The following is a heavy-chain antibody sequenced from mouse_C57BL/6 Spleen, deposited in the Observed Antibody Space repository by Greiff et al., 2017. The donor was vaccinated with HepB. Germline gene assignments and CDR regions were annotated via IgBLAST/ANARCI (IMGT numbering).Heavy chain of an antibody. D-gene: IGHD1-1*01. V-gene: IGHV1-22*01. CDR1: GYTFTDYN. Sequence: EVQLQQSGPELVKPGASVKMSCKASGYTFTDYNMHWVKQSHGKSLEWIGYINPNNGGTSYNQKFKGKATLTVNKSSSTAYMELRSLTSEDSAVYSCARSRGYGSSFDYWGQGTTLTVSS. J-gene: IGHJ2*01. CDR3: ARSRGYGSSFDY. CDR2: INPNNGGT.